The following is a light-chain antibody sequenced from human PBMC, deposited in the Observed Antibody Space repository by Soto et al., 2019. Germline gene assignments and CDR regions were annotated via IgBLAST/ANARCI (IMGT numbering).Light chain of an antibody. Sequence: EIVLTQSPGTLSLSPGERATLSCRASQSLSSSYLAWYQQKPGQAPRLLIYGTSSRATGIPDRFSGSGSGTDFTLTISRLEPEDVAVYYCQQYAASPLTFGGGTKVEIK. V-gene: IGKV3-20*01. CDR3: QQYAASPLT. J-gene: IGKJ4*01. CDR2: GTS. CDR1: QSLSSSY.